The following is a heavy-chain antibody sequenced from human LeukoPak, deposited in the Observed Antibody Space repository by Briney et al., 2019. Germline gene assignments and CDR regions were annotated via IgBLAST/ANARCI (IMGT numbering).Heavy chain of an antibody. CDR3: ARSAAAGTNWYYGMDV. CDR2: IYYSGST. CDR1: GGSISSYY. D-gene: IGHD6-13*01. V-gene: IGHV4-59*01. Sequence: KPSETLPLTCTVSGGSISSYYWSWIRQPPGKGLEWIGYIYYSGSTNYNPSLKSRVTISVDTSKNQFSLKLSSVTAADTAVYYCARSAAAGTNWYYGMDVWGKGTTVTVSS. J-gene: IGHJ6*04.